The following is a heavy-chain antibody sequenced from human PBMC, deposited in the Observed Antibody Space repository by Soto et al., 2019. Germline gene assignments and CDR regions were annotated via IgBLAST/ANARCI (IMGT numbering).Heavy chain of an antibody. CDR2: ISYDGSNK. V-gene: IGHV3-30*04. CDR3: ARMNSAHNSLLLW. D-gene: IGHD1-26*01. Sequence: PGGSLRLSCSASGFTFSDYAMHWVRQSPGKGLEWVAVISYDGSNKYYADSVKGRFTISRDNAKNTLYLQMNSLGAEDTAVYYCARMNSAHNSLLLWWGQGTLVTVSS. CDR1: GFTFSDYA. J-gene: IGHJ4*02.